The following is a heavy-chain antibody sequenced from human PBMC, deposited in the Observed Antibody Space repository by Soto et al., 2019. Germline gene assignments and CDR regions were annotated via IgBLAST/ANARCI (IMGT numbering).Heavy chain of an antibody. CDR2: IIPNNGTT. J-gene: IGHJ5*02. Sequence: ASVKVSCKASGGTFSSYAISWVRQAPGQGLEWMGWIIPNNGTTNYAQKLQGRVTMTTDTSTSTAYMELRSLRSDDTAVYYCARVPRTIFGVVIKYNWFDPWGQGTLVTVSS. CDR3: ARVPRTIFGVVIKYNWFDP. V-gene: IGHV1-18*01. D-gene: IGHD3-3*01. CDR1: GGTFSSYA.